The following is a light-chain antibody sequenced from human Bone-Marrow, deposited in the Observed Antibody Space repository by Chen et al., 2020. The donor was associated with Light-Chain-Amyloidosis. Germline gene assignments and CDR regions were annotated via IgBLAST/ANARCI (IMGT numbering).Light chain of an antibody. V-gene: IGLV3-21*02. J-gene: IGLJ3*02. CDR2: DES. CDR1: NIESTS. CDR3: QVWDRSSDRPV. Sequence: SYVLTQPSSVSVAPGQTATIAWGGNNIESTSVHWYQQTPGQAPLLVVYDESDRPPGIPERLSGSNSGNTATLTISRVEAGDEADYYCQVWDRSSDRPVFGGGTKLTVL.